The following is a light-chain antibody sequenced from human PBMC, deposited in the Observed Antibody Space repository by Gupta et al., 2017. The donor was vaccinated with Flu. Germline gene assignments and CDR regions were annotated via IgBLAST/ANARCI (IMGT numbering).Light chain of an antibody. CDR2: SND. Sequence: QSVLTQPPSTSGTPGQWITISCSGSRSIIGSNTVSWYQQLPGTAPKLLMYSNDQRPSGVPDRFSGSKSGTSASLAISGLQSEDESYYYCAAWDGSLAVFGTGTKVTVL. J-gene: IGLJ1*01. V-gene: IGLV1-44*01. CDR1: RSIIGSNT. CDR3: AAWDGSLAV.